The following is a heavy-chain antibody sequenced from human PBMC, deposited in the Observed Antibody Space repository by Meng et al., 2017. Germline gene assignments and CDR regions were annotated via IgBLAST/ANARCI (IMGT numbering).Heavy chain of an antibody. J-gene: IGHJ4*02. CDR1: GFTFSDYY. D-gene: IGHD6-19*01. Sequence: VQLVEAGGGFVQAGGALVLCCAASGFTFSDYYMSWIRQAPGKGLEWVSYISSSGSTIYYADSVKGRFTISRDNAKNSLYLQMNSLRAEDTAVYYCASTAGWAVAGTGYWGQGTLVTVSS. V-gene: IGHV3-11*04. CDR3: ASTAGWAVAGTGY. CDR2: ISSSGSTI.